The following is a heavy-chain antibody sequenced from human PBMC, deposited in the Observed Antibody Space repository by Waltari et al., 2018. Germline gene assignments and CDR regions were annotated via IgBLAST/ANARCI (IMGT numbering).Heavy chain of an antibody. J-gene: IGHJ4*02. CDR1: GGSISSSDCY. CDR2: VFYTGIT. D-gene: IGHD2-21*01. Sequence: LRLRESGPGLVKPSETLSLTCTVSGGSISSSDCYWGWIRQPPGKGLESVGSVFYTGITSNNPSLKSRVTISVDTSKNQFSLRLSSVTAADTAVYYCARLTILGTEWGQGTLVTVSS. V-gene: IGHV4-39*01. CDR3: ARLTILGTE.